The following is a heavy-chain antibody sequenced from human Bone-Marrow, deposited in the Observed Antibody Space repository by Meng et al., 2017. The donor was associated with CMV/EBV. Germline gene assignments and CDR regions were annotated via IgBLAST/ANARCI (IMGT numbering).Heavy chain of an antibody. V-gene: IGHV1-2*02. CDR1: GYTFTGYY. CDR3: ARGYAFNTMVRRVIPYFDY. CDR2: INPNSGGT. Sequence: ASVKVSCKASGYTFTGYYMHWVRQAPGQGLEWMGWINPNSGGTTYAQKFQGRVTMTRDTSISTAYMELSRLRSDDTAVYYCARGYAFNTMVRRVIPYFDYWGQGTLVTVSS. D-gene: IGHD3-10*01. J-gene: IGHJ4*02.